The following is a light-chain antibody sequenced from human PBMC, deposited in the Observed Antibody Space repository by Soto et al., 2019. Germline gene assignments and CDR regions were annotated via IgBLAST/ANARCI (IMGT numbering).Light chain of an antibody. CDR3: GTWDSSLSAGYV. CDR2: DND. V-gene: IGLV1-51*01. J-gene: IGLJ1*01. Sequence: QSVLTQPPSVSAAPGQKVTISCSGSSSNIGSNYVSWYQQLPGTAPKLLIYDNDNRPSGIPDRFSGSKSGTSATLGITGLQTGDEADYYCGTWDSSLSAGYVFVTGTKLTVL. CDR1: SSNIGSNY.